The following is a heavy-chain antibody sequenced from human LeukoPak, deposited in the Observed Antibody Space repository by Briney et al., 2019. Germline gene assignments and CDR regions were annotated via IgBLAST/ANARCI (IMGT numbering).Heavy chain of an antibody. V-gene: IGHV4-38-2*02. CDR3: ARVYSSGWYTFDY. Sequence: PSETLSLTCTVSGYSISSGYYWGWIRQPPGKGLERIGSIYHSGSTYYNPSLKSRVTISVDTSKNQFSLKLSSVTAADTAVYYCARVYSSGWYTFDYWGQGTLVTVSS. D-gene: IGHD6-19*01. J-gene: IGHJ4*02. CDR1: GYSISSGYY. CDR2: IYHSGST.